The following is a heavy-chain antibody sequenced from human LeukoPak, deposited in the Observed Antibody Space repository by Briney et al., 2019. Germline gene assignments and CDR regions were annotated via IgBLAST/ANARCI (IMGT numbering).Heavy chain of an antibody. D-gene: IGHD5-24*01. Sequence: GGSLRLSCAASGFTFSSYSMNWVRQAPGRGLEWVAYITRSSSPIHYADSVKGRFTISRDNSKNTLCLVMNSLRVDDTAVYYCAKAVDLATISVDIWGQGTMVTVSS. V-gene: IGHV3-48*01. CDR2: ITRSSSPI. J-gene: IGHJ3*02. CDR1: GFTFSSYS. CDR3: AKAVDLATISVDI.